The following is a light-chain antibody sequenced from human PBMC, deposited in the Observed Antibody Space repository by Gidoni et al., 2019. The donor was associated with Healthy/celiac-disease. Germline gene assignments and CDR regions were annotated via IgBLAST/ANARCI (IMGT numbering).Light chain of an antibody. CDR2: SNN. V-gene: IGLV1-44*01. J-gene: IGLJ2*01. CDR1: RANIGSNT. CDR3: AAWDDSLNGVV. Sequence: SVLTQPPSASGTPGQRVTISCSGSRANIGSNTVNWYQQLPGTPPQLPIYSNNQLPSGVPDRFSGSKSGTSASLAISGLQSEDEADYYCAAWDDSLNGVVFGGGTKLTVL.